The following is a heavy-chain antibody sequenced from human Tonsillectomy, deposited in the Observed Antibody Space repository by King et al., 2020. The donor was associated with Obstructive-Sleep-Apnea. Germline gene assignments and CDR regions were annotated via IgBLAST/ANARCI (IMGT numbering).Heavy chain of an antibody. V-gene: IGHV4-34*01. D-gene: IGHD6-13*01. CDR2: INHRGST. CDR1: GGSFSDYY. Sequence: VQLQQWGAGLLKPSETLSLTCAVFGGSFSDYYWSWIRQPPGKGLEWIGEINHRGSTNYSPSLKRRVTISVDTSKNKFSLKLNSVTAADTAVYYCARGSGAAAVNWFDPWGQGTLVTVSS. CDR3: ARGSGAAAVNWFDP. J-gene: IGHJ5*02.